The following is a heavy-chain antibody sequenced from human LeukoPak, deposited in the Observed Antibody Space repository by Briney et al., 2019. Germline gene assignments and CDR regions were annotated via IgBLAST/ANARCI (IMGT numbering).Heavy chain of an antibody. CDR3: ARTADGILDY. D-gene: IGHD5-24*01. CDR1: GDSVSSNRAA. J-gene: IGHJ4*02. Sequence: PSQTLSLTCAISGDSVSSNRAARNWLRQSPSRGLEWLGRTYYRSKWYNHYAVSVKSRITVNPDTSKNHFSLQLNSVTPEDTAVYYCARTADGILDYWGQGTLVTVSS. CDR2: TYYRSKWYN. V-gene: IGHV6-1*01.